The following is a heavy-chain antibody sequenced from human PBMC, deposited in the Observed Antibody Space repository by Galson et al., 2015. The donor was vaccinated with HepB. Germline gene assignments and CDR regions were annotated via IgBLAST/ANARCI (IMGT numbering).Heavy chain of an antibody. Sequence: CAISGDSVSSNSAAWNWIRQSPSRGLEWLGRTYYRSKWYNDYAVSVKSRITINPDTSKNQFSLQLNSVTPEDTAVYYCAREDVLIVVVPAAMDWFDPWGQGTLVTVSS. CDR2: TYYRSKWYN. D-gene: IGHD2-2*01. CDR1: GDSVSSNSAA. V-gene: IGHV6-1*01. J-gene: IGHJ5*02. CDR3: AREDVLIVVVPAAMDWFDP.